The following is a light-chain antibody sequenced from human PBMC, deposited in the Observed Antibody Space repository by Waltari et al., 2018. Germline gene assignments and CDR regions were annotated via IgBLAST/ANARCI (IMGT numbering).Light chain of an antibody. Sequence: DIVMTQSPDLLSVSLGERATINCKSSQSVLYSSNNKNYLAWYQQKPGQPPKLLMYWASTLESGVPDRFSGSGSGTDFTLTISSLQAEDVAVYFCQQYHSTPLTFGGGTKVEI. J-gene: IGKJ4*01. V-gene: IGKV4-1*01. CDR1: QSVLYSSNNKNY. CDR3: QQYHSTPLT. CDR2: WAS.